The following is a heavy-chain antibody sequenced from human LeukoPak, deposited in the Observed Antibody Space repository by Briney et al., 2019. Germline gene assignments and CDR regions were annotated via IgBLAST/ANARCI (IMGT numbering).Heavy chain of an antibody. J-gene: IGHJ6*03. V-gene: IGHV5-51*01. CDR3: ARLTGYCSSTSCYRFYYYYYMDV. Sequence: GGALKISCKGSGYSFTSYWIGWGRQVPGKGLEWMGIIYPGDSDTRYSPSFQGQVTISADKSISTAYLQWSSLKASDTAMYYCARLTGYCSSTSCYRFYYYYYMDVWGKGTTVTVSS. CDR2: IYPGDSDT. CDR1: GYSFTSYW. D-gene: IGHD2-2*01.